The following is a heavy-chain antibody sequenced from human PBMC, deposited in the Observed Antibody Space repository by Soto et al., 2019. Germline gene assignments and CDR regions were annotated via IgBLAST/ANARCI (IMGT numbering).Heavy chain of an antibody. CDR3: ARDSGWFGGHY. Sequence: EVQLVESGGGLVQPGGSLTLSCAGSGFTFINYWMTWVRQAPGKGLEWVANMNFDGSEKYYVDSVKGRFTISRDNAKNSLYLQMSSLRVEDTALYYCARDSGWFGGHYWGQGPLVSVSS. CDR2: MNFDGSEK. CDR1: GFTFINYW. V-gene: IGHV3-7*01. D-gene: IGHD6-19*01. J-gene: IGHJ4*02.